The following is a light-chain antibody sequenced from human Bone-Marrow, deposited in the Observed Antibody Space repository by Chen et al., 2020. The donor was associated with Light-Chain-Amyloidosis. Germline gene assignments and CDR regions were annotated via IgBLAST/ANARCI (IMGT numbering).Light chain of an antibody. J-gene: IGKJ2*01. CDR2: DAT. Sequence: EVVLSQSPATLSLSPGERATLSCRASQSVGAYLAWYQHKPGLAPRLLIYDATDSATGIPARFSGSGSGTDFTLTISSLEPEDFATYFCQQRSSWPPTFGLGTKLEIK. CDR3: QQRSSWPPT. CDR1: QSVGAY. V-gene: IGKV3-11*01.